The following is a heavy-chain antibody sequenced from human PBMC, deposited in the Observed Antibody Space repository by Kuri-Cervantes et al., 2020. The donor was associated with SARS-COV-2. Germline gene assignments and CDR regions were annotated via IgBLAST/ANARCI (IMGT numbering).Heavy chain of an antibody. J-gene: IGHJ5*02. V-gene: IGHV3-30-3*01. CDR3: ARERSYYDFCSGYSDNWFDP. CDR2: ISYDGSNK. Sequence: LSLTCAASGFTFSSYAMHWVRQAPGEGLEWVAVISYDGSNKYYADSVKGRFTISRDNSKSTLYLQMNSLRAEDTAVYYCARERSYYDFCSGYSDNWFDPWGQGTLVTVSS. D-gene: IGHD3-3*01. CDR1: GFTFSSYA.